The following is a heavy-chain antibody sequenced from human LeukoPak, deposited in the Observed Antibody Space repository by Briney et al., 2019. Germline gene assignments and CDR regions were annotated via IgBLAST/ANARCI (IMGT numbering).Heavy chain of an antibody. CDR3: ARGSDYYYYYYMDV. D-gene: IGHD1-26*01. V-gene: IGHV4-38-2*02. CDR2: IYHSGST. J-gene: IGHJ6*03. Sequence: PSETLSLTCTVSGYSISSGYYWGWIRQPPGKGLEWTGSIYHSGSTYYNPSLKSRVTISVDTSKNQFSLKLSSVTAADTAVYYCARGSDYYYYYYMDVWGKGTTVTVSS. CDR1: GYSISSGYY.